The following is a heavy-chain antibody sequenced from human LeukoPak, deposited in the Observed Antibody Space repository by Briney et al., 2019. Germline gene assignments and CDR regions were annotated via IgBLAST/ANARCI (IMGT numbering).Heavy chain of an antibody. J-gene: IGHJ3*02. V-gene: IGHV3-30*02. CDR3: AKHTVLGAFDI. Sequence: GGSLRLSCAASGFTFSTFGMHWVRQAPGKGLEWVAFILYGGSNKYYADSVKGRFTISRDNSKNTLYLQVNSLRPEDTAVYYCAKHTVLGAFDIWGQGTMVTISS. CDR1: GFTFSTFG. CDR2: ILYGGSNK.